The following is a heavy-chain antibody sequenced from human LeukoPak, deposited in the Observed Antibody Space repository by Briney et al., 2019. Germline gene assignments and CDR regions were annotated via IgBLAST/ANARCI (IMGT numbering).Heavy chain of an antibody. CDR3: AKEGSGYYR. CDR1: GFTFSSYG. D-gene: IGHD3-22*01. CDR2: ISYDGSNK. J-gene: IGHJ5*02. Sequence: GGSLRLSCAASGFTFSSYGMHWVRQAPGKGPEWVAVISYDGSNKYYADSVKDRFTISRDNSKNTLSLQMNSLRVEDTAMYYCAKEGSGYYRWGQGTLVTVSS. V-gene: IGHV3-30*18.